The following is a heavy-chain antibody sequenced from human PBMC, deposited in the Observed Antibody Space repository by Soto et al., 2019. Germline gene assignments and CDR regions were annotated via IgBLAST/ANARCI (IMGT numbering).Heavy chain of an antibody. V-gene: IGHV4-4*02. Sequence: QVQLQESGPGLVKPSGTLSLTCAVSSGSISSSNWWSWVRQPPGKGLEWIGEIYHSGSTNYNPSLKSRVTISVDKSKNQFSLKLSSVTAADTAVYYCARGGCSGGSCYPLWDYYYMDVWGKGTTVTVSS. CDR3: ARGGCSGGSCYPLWDYYYMDV. CDR1: SGSISSSNW. J-gene: IGHJ6*03. D-gene: IGHD2-15*01. CDR2: IYHSGST.